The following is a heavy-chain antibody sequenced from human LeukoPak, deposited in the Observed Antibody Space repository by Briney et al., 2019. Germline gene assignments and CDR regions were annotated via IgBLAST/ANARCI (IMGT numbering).Heavy chain of an antibody. V-gene: IGHV4-34*01. CDR1: GGSFSGYY. Sequence: SETLSLTCAVYGGSFSGYYWSWIRQPPGKGLEWIGEINHSGSTNYNPSLKGRVTISVDTSKNQFSLKLSSVTAADTAVYYCARRVAAAGTGLDYWGQGTLVTVSS. J-gene: IGHJ4*02. CDR3: ARRVAAAGTGLDY. D-gene: IGHD6-13*01. CDR2: INHSGST.